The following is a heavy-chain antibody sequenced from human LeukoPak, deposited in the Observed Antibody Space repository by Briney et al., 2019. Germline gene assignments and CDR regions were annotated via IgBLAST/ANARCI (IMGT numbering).Heavy chain of an antibody. CDR1: GFTFGGYT. V-gene: IGHV3-43*01. CDR3: AKDMGALNVAGFDY. Sequence: GGSLRLSCAASGFTFGGYTMHWVRKAPRKGLGWVSLISWDGGGTYYADSMKGRFTISRDNSKNSLYLQMNSLTTEDTALYYCAKDMGALNVAGFDYWGQGTLVTVSS. D-gene: IGHD6-19*01. J-gene: IGHJ4*02. CDR2: ISWDGGGT.